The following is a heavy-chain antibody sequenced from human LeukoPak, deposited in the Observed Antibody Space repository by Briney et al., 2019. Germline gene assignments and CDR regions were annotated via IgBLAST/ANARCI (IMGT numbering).Heavy chain of an antibody. CDR3: ARADHMVVVTAIQAPGYYFDY. D-gene: IGHD2-21*02. J-gene: IGHJ4*02. Sequence: DSVKVSCKASGYTFTGYYMHWVRQATGQGLEWMGWMNPNTGNTGYAQKFHGRVTMPRNTSAGTVYMELSSLRSEDTAVYYCARADHMVVVTAIQAPGYYFDYWGQGTLVTVSS. V-gene: IGHV1-8*02. CDR2: MNPNTGNT. CDR1: GYTFTGYY.